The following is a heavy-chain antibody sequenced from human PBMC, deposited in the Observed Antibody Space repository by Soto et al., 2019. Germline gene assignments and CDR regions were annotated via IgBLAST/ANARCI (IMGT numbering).Heavy chain of an antibody. CDR2: IKSKAFGGTP. CDR1: GFTFGDYA. V-gene: IGHV3-49*03. CDR3: TRDHYGRGFSSGAFDS. J-gene: IGHJ4*02. D-gene: IGHD5-18*01. Sequence: GGSLRVSCSPSGFTFGDYAMNWFRPAPGKGLEWVGFIKSKAFGGTPEYAASVKGRFTISRDDSMSIAYLQMNSLKTDDTAVYYCTRDHYGRGFSSGAFDSWGQGTPVTVSS.